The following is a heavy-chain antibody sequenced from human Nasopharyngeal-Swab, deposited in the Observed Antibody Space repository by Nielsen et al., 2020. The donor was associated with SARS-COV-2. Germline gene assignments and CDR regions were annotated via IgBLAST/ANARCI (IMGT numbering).Heavy chain of an antibody. V-gene: IGHV4-59*01. CDR1: GVSISSYY. CDR3: ARDVGYSSGWYNGWFDP. CDR2: IYYSGST. Sequence: SETLSLTCTVSGVSISSYYLSWIRQPPGKGLEWIGYIYYSGSTNYNPSLKSRVTISVDTSKNQFSLKLSSVTAADTAVYYCARDVGYSSGWYNGWFDPWGQGTLVTVSS. J-gene: IGHJ5*02. D-gene: IGHD6-19*01.